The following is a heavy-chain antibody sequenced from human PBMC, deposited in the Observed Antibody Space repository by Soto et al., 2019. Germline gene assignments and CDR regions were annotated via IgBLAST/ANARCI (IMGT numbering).Heavy chain of an antibody. J-gene: IGHJ4*02. Sequence: GGSLSLSCAASGFTFSRYSMNWVRQAPGKGLEWVSSISSSSSYIYYADSVKGRFTISRDNSKNTLYLQMNSLRAEDTAVYYCAKSSVIARNEFDYWGQGTLVTVSS. V-gene: IGHV3-21*04. D-gene: IGHD3-10*01. CDR2: ISSSSSYI. CDR1: GFTFSRYS. CDR3: AKSSVIARNEFDY.